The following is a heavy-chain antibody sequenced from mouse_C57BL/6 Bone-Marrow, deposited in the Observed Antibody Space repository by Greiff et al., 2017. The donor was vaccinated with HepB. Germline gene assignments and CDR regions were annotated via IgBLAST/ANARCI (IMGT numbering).Heavy chain of an antibody. J-gene: IGHJ1*03. D-gene: IGHD4-1*01. CDR2: INPNNGGT. CDR3: AKANWEWYFDV. CDR1: GYTFTYYN. Sequence: EVQLQQSGPELVKPGASVKIPCKASGYTFTYYNMDWVKQSHGKSLEWIGDINPNNGGTIYNQKFKGKATLTVDKSSSTAYMELRSLTSEDTAVYYCAKANWEWYFDVWGTGTTVTVSS. V-gene: IGHV1-18*01.